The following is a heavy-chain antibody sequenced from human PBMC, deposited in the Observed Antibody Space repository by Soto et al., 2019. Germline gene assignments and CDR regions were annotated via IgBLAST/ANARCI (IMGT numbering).Heavy chain of an antibody. CDR3: ARERSPGYDLYLYFDY. J-gene: IGHJ4*02. V-gene: IGHV4-4*02. Sequence: PSETLSLTCAVSGGSISSSNWWSWVRQPPGKGLEWVGEIYHSGSTNYNPSHKSRVTTSVDKSKNQFSLKLSSVTAADTAVFYCARERSPGYDLYLYFDYWGQGTLVTVSS. CDR1: GGSISSSNW. D-gene: IGHD3-3*01. CDR2: IYHSGST.